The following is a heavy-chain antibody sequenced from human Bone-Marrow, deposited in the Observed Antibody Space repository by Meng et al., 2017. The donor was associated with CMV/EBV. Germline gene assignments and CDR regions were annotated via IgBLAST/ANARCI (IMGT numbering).Heavy chain of an antibody. CDR1: GFTVSSSY. Sequence: GESLKISCAASGFTVSSSYMSWVRQAPGKGLEWVSVIYIPGTTYYADSVKGRFTISRDNSKNTLYLQMSSLRAEDTAVYYCARGHDNGANFFMHWGQGTLVTVSS. V-gene: IGHV3-53*01. J-gene: IGHJ4*02. D-gene: IGHD4/OR15-4a*01. CDR3: ARGHDNGANFFMH. CDR2: IYIPGTT.